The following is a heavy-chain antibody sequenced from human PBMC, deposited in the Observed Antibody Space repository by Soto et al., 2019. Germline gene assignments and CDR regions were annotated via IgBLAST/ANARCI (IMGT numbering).Heavy chain of an antibody. J-gene: IGHJ4*02. CDR3: AQEGTRWSGYYRTFDY. D-gene: IGHD3-3*01. CDR2: ISGSGGST. CDR1: GFTFSSYA. V-gene: IGHV3-23*01. Sequence: GGSLRFSCAASGFTFSSYAMSWVRQAPGKGLEWVSAISGSGGSTYYADSVKGRFTISRDNSKNTLYLQMNSLRAEDTAVYYWAQEGTRWSGYYRTFDYWGQGTLVTVSS.